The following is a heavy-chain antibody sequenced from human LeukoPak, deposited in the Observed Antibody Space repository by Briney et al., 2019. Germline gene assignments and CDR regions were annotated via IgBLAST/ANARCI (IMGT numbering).Heavy chain of an antibody. CDR3: ARADYYGSGPKDYYFDY. CDR2: ISYDGSNK. D-gene: IGHD3-10*01. CDR1: GFTFSSYA. V-gene: IGHV3-30-3*01. Sequence: GGSLRLSCAASGFTFSSYAMHWVRQAPGKGLEWVAVISYDGSNKYYADSVKGRFTISRDNSKNTLYLQMNSLRAEDTAVYYCARADYYGSGPKDYYFDYWGQGTLVTVSS. J-gene: IGHJ4*02.